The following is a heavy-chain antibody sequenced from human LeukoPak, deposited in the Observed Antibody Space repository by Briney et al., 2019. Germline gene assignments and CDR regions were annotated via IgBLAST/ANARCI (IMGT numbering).Heavy chain of an antibody. D-gene: IGHD2-2*01. CDR2: IYTSGST. CDR3: ARDFQLLPHTSYFDY. CDR1: GGSISSSSYY. V-gene: IGHV4-39*07. J-gene: IGHJ4*02. Sequence: SETLSLTCTVSGGSISSSSYYWGWIRQPPGKGLEWIGRIYTSGSTNYNPSLKSRVTMSVDTSKNQFSLKLSSVTAADTAVYYCARDFQLLPHTSYFDYWGQGTLVTVSS.